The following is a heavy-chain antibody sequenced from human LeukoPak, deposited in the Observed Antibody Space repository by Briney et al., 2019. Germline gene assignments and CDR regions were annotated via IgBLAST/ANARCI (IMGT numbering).Heavy chain of an antibody. D-gene: IGHD6-13*01. Sequence: SETLSLTCTVSGGSISSSSYYWGWIRQPPGKGLEWIGNIYYSGSTYYNPSLKSRVTISVDTSKNQFSLRLTSVTAADTAVYYCARAYSSSWCDAFDIWGQGTMVTVSS. CDR3: ARAYSSSWCDAFDI. J-gene: IGHJ3*02. CDR2: IYYSGST. CDR1: GGSISSSSYY. V-gene: IGHV4-39*07.